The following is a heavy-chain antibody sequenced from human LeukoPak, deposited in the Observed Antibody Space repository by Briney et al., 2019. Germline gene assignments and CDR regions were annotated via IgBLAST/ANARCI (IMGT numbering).Heavy chain of an antibody. CDR3: ARDPLLPHKNYYYMDV. CDR1: GYTFTSYY. J-gene: IGHJ6*03. CDR2: INPSGGST. V-gene: IGHV1-46*01. D-gene: IGHD1-26*01. Sequence: GASVKVSCKASGYTFTSYYMHWVRQAPGQGLEWMGIINPSGGSTSYAQKFQGRVTMTRDTSTSTVYMELSSLRSEDTAVYYCARDPLLPHKNYYYMDVWGKGTTVTISS.